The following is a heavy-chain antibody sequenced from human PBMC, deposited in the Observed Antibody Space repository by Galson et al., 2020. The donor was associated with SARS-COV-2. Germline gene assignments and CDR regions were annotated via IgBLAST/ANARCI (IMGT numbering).Heavy chain of an antibody. J-gene: IGHJ4*02. CDR3: TTDRAYDYVWGSYRLGY. V-gene: IGHV3-15*01. CDR1: GFTFSNAW. D-gene: IGHD3-16*02. Sequence: GESLKISCAASGFTFSNAWMSWVRQAPGKGLEWVGRIKSKTDGGTTDYAAPVKGRFTISRDDSKNTLYLQMNSLKTEDTAVYYCTTDRAYDYVWGSYRLGYWGQGTLVTVS. CDR2: IKSKTDGGTT.